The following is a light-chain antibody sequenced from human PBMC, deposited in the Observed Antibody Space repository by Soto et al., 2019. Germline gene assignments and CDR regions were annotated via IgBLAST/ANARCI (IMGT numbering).Light chain of an antibody. Sequence: QSVLTQPPSASRTPGQTVAISCSGSNSNFGSNTVNWYQQFPGTAPKLLIYGNNQRPSGVPDRFSGSKSDTSASLAISGLLSEDESHYYCATWADSLNGWVFGGGTKLTVL. J-gene: IGLJ3*02. CDR1: NSNFGSNT. CDR3: ATWADSLNGWV. CDR2: GNN. V-gene: IGLV1-44*01.